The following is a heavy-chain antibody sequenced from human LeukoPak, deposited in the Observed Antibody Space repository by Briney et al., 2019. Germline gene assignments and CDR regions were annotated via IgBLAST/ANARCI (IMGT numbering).Heavy chain of an antibody. CDR3: AKGTRIAVAGGFDY. CDR1: GFTFSSYA. D-gene: IGHD6-19*01. CDR2: ISGSGGST. Sequence: GGSLRLSCAASGFTFSSYAMSWVRQAPGKGLEWVSAISGSGGSTYYADTVKGRFTISRDNSKNTLYLQMNSLRAEDAAVYYCAKGTRIAVAGGFDYWGQGTLVIVSP. J-gene: IGHJ4*02. V-gene: IGHV3-23*01.